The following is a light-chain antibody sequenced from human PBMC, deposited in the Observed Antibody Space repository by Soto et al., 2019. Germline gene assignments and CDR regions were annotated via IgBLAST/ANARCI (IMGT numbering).Light chain of an antibody. Sequence: QSVLTQPPSASGTPGQRVTISCSGSSPNIGSNTVNWYQQLPGTAPKLLIYSINQRPSGVPDRFSGSKSGPSASLAISGLQSEDEADYYCAAWDDSLNGLYVFGTGTKVTVL. CDR3: AAWDDSLNGLYV. V-gene: IGLV1-44*01. CDR2: SIN. J-gene: IGLJ1*01. CDR1: SPNIGSNT.